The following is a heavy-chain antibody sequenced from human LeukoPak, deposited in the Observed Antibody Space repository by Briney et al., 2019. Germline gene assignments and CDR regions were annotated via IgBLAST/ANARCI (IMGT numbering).Heavy chain of an antibody. D-gene: IGHD3-10*01. Sequence: GGSLRLSCAASGFTFSSYAMSWVRQAPGKGLEWVSAISGGGGSTYYADSVKGRFTISRDNSQNTLYLQINSLRAEDTAVYYCAKAFSRSGSYSDYYYYYGMDVWGQGTTVTVSS. CDR2: ISGGGGST. J-gene: IGHJ6*02. CDR1: GFTFSSYA. V-gene: IGHV3-23*01. CDR3: AKAFSRSGSYSDYYYYYGMDV.